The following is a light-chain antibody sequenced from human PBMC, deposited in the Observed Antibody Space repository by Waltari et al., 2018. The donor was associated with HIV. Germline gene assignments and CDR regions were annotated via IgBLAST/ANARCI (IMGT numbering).Light chain of an antibody. J-gene: IGKJ5*01. CDR3: QQRGNWPQIT. CDR2: EAS. V-gene: IGKV3-11*01. CDR1: QSVSSS. Sequence: EIVLTQSPATLSLSPGARATLSCRASQSVSSSLAWYQQKPGQSPRLLIYEASARATGIPARFSGSGSGTDFTLTISSLEPEDFAVYYCQQRGNWPQITFGQGSRLEIK.